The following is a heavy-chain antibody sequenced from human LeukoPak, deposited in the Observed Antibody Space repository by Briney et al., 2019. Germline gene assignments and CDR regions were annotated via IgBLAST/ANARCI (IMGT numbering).Heavy chain of an antibody. CDR1: GFTLSSYG. D-gene: IGHD3-3*01. Sequence: GGSLRHSCAASGFTLSSYGMHWVRQAPGKGLEWGAFIRYDGSNKYYADSVKGRFTISRDNSKNTMYLQINRLRAEDTAVKSSAKEGIDVVFGVVPYYYYYTDAWAKETTVTVSS. CDR2: IRYDGSNK. J-gene: IGHJ6*03. V-gene: IGHV3-30*02. CDR3: AKEGIDVVFGVVPYYYYYTDA.